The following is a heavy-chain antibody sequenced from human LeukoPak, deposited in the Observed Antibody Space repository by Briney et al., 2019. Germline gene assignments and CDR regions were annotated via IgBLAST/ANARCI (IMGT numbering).Heavy chain of an antibody. CDR2: TGGSGDRT. D-gene: IGHD1-14*01. Sequence: QSGGSLRLSCAAFGFTLNIYAMTGVGQDPGKGLDWVSATGGSGDRTYYADSVRGRFTVSRNNSKNTLYQKIDSLRAEDTAVYYCAKDRTQEPYGIFDYWGQGTLVTVSS. V-gene: IGHV3-23*01. CDR3: AKDRTQEPYGIFDY. J-gene: IGHJ4*02. CDR1: GFTLNIYA.